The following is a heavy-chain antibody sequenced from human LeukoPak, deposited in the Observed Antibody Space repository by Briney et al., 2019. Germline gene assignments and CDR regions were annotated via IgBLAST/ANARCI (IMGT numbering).Heavy chain of an antibody. Sequence: PSETLSLTCAVYGGSFSGYYWSWIRQPPGKGLEWIGYIYYSGSTNYNPSLKSRVTISVDTSKNQFSLKLSSVTAADTAVYYCARERVQQQLVRYPDFFDYWGQGTLVTVSS. CDR3: ARERVQQQLVRYPDFFDY. J-gene: IGHJ4*02. CDR1: GGSFSGYY. D-gene: IGHD6-13*01. CDR2: IYYSGST. V-gene: IGHV4-59*01.